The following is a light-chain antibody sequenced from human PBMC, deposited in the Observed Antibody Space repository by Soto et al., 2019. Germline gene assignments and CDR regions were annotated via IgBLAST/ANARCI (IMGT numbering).Light chain of an antibody. CDR2: WAS. CDR1: QSVLYNSNNKNY. CDR3: QHYYSSPFT. J-gene: IGKJ3*01. V-gene: IGKV4-1*01. Sequence: DIVMTQSPDSLAVSLGERATINCKSSQSVLYNSNNKNYLAWYQQKAGQPPKLLINWASTRVSGVPDRFSGSGSGTDFTLTISSLQAVDVAVYYCQHYYSSPFTFGPGTKVDIK.